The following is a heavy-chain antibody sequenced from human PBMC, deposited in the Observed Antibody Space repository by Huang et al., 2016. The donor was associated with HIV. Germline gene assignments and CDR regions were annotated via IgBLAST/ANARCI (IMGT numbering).Heavy chain of an antibody. V-gene: IGHV3-30*02. D-gene: IGHD3-22*01. Sequence: QVQLVESGGGVVQPGGSLRLSCAASGFTFSSYVMHWVRQAPGKGLGWVAVIRYDENNKYYADSVKGRFTISRDNTKNTLYLQMNSLRTEDTAVYYCAKDHDSGGLYWFFDLWGRGTLVTVSS. J-gene: IGHJ2*01. CDR1: GFTFSSYV. CDR2: IRYDENNK. CDR3: AKDHDSGGLYWFFDL.